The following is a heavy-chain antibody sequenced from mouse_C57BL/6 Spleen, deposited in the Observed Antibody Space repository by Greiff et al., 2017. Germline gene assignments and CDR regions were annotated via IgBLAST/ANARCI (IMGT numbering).Heavy chain of an antibody. CDR2: IYPGSGST. V-gene: IGHV1-55*01. CDR3: ARNDYDYGGYAMDY. Sequence: QVQLQQPGAELVKPGASVKMSCKASGYTFTSYWITWVKQRPGQGLEWIGDIYPGSGSTNYNEKFKSKATLTVDTSSSTAYMQLSSLTSEDSAVYYCARNDYDYGGYAMDYWGQGTSVTVSS. J-gene: IGHJ4*01. CDR1: GYTFTSYW. D-gene: IGHD2-4*01.